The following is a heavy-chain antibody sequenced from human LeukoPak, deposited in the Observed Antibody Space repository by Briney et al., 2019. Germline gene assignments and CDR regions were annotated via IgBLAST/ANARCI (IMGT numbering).Heavy chain of an antibody. CDR3: ARQSPYCGGDCYSNY. D-gene: IGHD2-21*02. J-gene: IGHJ4*02. V-gene: IGHV1-8*01. Sequence: ASVKVSCKASGYTFTSYDINWVRQATGQGLEWMGWMNPNSGNTGYAQKFQGRLTMTRNTSISTAYMELSSLRSEDTAVYYCARQSPYCGGDCYSNYWGQGTLVTVSS. CDR2: MNPNSGNT. CDR1: GYTFTSYD.